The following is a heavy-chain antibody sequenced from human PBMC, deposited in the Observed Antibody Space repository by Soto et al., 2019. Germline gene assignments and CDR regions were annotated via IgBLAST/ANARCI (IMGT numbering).Heavy chain of an antibody. D-gene: IGHD3-16*02. CDR3: ARVKTGRRTFDVWGSYRTSYYFDY. Sequence: QLQLQESGSGLVKPSQTLSLTCAVSGGSISSGGYSWSWIRQPPGKGLEWIGYIYHSGSTYYNPSLKSRVTISVDRSKNQFSLKLSSVTAADTAVYYCARVKTGRRTFDVWGSYRTSYYFDYWGQGTLVTVSS. CDR2: IYHSGST. V-gene: IGHV4-30-2*01. CDR1: GGSISSGGYS. J-gene: IGHJ4*02.